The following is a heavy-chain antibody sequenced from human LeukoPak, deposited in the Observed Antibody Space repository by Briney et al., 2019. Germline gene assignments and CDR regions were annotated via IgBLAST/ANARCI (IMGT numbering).Heavy chain of an antibody. Sequence: QPGGSLRLSCAASGFTFSNYAMSWVRQAPGKGLEWVSTISGSGGATYYADSVKGRFTISRDNSKITLYLQMNGLRAEDTALFYCAKAVVVVPAATPFDYWGLGTLVTVSS. CDR2: ISGSGGAT. CDR1: GFTFSNYA. D-gene: IGHD2-2*01. V-gene: IGHV3-23*01. CDR3: AKAVVVVPAATPFDY. J-gene: IGHJ4*02.